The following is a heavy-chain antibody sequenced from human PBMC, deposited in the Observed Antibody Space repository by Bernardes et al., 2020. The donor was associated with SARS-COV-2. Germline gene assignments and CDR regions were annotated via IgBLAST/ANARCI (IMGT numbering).Heavy chain of an antibody. CDR1: GFTFSSYA. D-gene: IGHD3-9*01. CDR3: AKDCGKDILTGCG. Sequence: GGSLRLSCAASGFTFSSYAMSWVRQAPGKGLEWVSAISGSGGSTYYADSVKGRFTISRDNSKNTLYLQTNSLRVEDTSVYNSAKDCGKDILTGCGWGQVTVVTV. V-gene: IGHV3-23*01. CDR2: ISGSGGST. J-gene: IGHJ4*02.